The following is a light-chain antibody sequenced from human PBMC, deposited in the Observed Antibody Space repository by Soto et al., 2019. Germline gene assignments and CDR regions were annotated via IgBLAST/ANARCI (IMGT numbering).Light chain of an antibody. Sequence: QSVLTQPASVSGSPGQSITISCTGTSSDVGGYNYVSWYQQHPGKAPKLMIYDVSNRPSGVSNRFSASKSGNTASVTISGLPAEDEADYYCSSYTRSRTHGVFGTGTKLTVL. V-gene: IGLV2-14*01. J-gene: IGLJ1*01. CDR2: DVS. CDR3: SSYTRSRTHGV. CDR1: SSDVGGYNY.